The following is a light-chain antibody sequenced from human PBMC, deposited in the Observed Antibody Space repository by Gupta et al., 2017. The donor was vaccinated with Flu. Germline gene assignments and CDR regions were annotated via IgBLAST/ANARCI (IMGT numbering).Light chain of an antibody. V-gene: IGKV1-39*01. CDR1: QYFSNY. J-gene: IGKJ2*01. Sequence: PSSLSASVGDRVNISCRANQYFSNYLNWYQQKAGKAPHLLILSASRLQSGVPSRFSGSGSGTDFTLTISGLQAEDFPTYYCQQRVNIPRTFGQGTKMDIK. CDR3: QQRVNIPRT. CDR2: SAS.